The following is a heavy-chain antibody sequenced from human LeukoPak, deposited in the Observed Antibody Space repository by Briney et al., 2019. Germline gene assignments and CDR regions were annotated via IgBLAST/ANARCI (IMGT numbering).Heavy chain of an antibody. J-gene: IGHJ3*02. CDR3: ARDAIAAGSLAFDI. Sequence: SETLSLTCTVYGGSISSYYWSLIRQPPGKGLEWIGYIYYSGSTNYNPSLKSRVTISVDTSKNQFSLKLSSVTAADTAVYYCARDAIAAGSLAFDIWGQGTMVTVSS. CDR1: GGSISSYY. V-gene: IGHV4-59*01. CDR2: IYYSGST. D-gene: IGHD2-15*01.